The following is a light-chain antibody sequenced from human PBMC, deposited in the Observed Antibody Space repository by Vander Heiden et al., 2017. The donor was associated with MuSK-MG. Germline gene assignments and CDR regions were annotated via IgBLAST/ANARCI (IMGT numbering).Light chain of an antibody. V-gene: IGKV1-39*01. Sequence: DIQMTQSPSSLSASVGDRVTITCRASQTISSYLNWYQQKPGKAPNVLINGASRLQIGVPSRFRGRGSGTDFTLTISSLQPEDFATYFCHQTYSTPETFGPGTKVEIK. CDR3: HQTYSTPET. CDR2: GAS. J-gene: IGKJ1*01. CDR1: QTISSY.